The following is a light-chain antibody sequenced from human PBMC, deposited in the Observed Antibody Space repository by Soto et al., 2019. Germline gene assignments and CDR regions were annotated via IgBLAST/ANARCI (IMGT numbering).Light chain of an antibody. CDR1: SSDIGAYDL. Sequence: SALTQPASVSGSPGQSITISCSGTSSDIGAYDLVSWYQQHPGRAPKLIIYEVSHRCSGLSHRFSGSKSGNTASLTISWLQAEDEADYYCSSYTSTNTPVVFGGGTKVTVL. V-gene: IGLV2-14*03. J-gene: IGLJ2*01. CDR3: SSYTSTNTPVV. CDR2: EVS.